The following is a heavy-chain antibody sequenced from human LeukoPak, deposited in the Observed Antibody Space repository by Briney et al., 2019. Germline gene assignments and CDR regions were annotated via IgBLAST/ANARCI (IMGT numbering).Heavy chain of an antibody. J-gene: IGHJ4*02. CDR1: GFTLSNYW. CDR2: ISGSGGST. D-gene: IGHD5-24*01. Sequence: PGGSLRLSFAASGFTLSNYWMHWVRQAPGKGLEWVSAISGSGGSTYYADSVKGRFTISRDNSKNTLYLQMNSLRAEDTAVYYCAKGRQKMGYWGQGTLVTVSS. V-gene: IGHV3-23*01. CDR3: AKGRQKMGY.